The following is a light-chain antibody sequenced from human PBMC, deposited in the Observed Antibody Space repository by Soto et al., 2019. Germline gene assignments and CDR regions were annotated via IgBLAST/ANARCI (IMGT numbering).Light chain of an antibody. CDR2: DVS. CDR3: SSYTSSSPPWV. V-gene: IGLV2-14*03. Sequence: QSVLTHPTSVSGSPGQSSTISCTGTSRDGGGYNYVAWYQHHPGKAPKLMICDVSDRPSGVSNRFSGSKSGNTASLPISGLQAEDDADYSCSSYTSSSPPWVFGTGTKATVL. CDR1: SRDGGGYNY. J-gene: IGLJ1*01.